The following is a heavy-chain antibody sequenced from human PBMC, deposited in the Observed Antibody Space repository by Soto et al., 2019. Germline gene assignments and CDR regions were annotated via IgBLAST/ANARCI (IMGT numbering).Heavy chain of an antibody. Sequence: PSETLSLTCAVYGVSGGSFSGYYWSWIRQPPGKGLEWIGEINHSGSTNYNPSLKSRVTISVDTSKNQFSLKLSSVTAADTAVYYCAKHNYESGGYYHYYNGMDVGGKGTTVTSPS. CDR1: GVSGGSFSGYY. J-gene: IGHJ6*04. CDR2: INHSGST. D-gene: IGHD3-22*01. V-gene: IGHV4-34*01. CDR3: AKHNYESGGYYHYYNGMDV.